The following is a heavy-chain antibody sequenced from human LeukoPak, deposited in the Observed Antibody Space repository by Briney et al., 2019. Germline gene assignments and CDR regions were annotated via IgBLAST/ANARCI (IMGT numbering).Heavy chain of an antibody. CDR1: GYSFTDYY. CDR2: INPNSGGT. CDR3: ARADRLHGGPYLIGP. V-gene: IGHV1-2*02. D-gene: IGHD2-21*01. Sequence: ASVKVSCKASGYSFTDYYMHWVRQAPGQGLEWMGWINPNSGGTNSAQKFQGRVTMTRDTSITTVYMELSWLTTDDTAVYYCARADRLHGGPYLIGPWGQGTLVTVSS. J-gene: IGHJ5*02.